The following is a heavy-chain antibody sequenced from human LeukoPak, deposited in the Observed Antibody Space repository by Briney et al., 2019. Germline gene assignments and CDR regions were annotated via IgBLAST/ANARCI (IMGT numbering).Heavy chain of an antibody. Sequence: GESLQISGEGSGNSFTSYWIGGGRQLPGKGLGGMGIIYPGDSDTRYSPSFQGQVTISADKSISTAYLQWSSLKASDTAMYYCARRMAYNYELLTGGAFDLWGQGTMVIVSS. V-gene: IGHV5-51*01. CDR3: ARRMAYNYELLTGGAFDL. CDR2: IYPGDSDT. D-gene: IGHD3/OR15-3a*01. CDR1: GNSFTSYW. J-gene: IGHJ3*01.